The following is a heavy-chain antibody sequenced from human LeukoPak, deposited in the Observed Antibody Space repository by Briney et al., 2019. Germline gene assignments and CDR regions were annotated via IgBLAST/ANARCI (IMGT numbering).Heavy chain of an antibody. J-gene: IGHJ4*02. Sequence: GGSLRLSCAASGFNFANYGMSWVRQAPGKGLEWGSTISDSGRRTYYADSVKGRFTISRDNSKNSLYLQMTNLRAEDTALYYCAAVRGRKEMGDYWGQGTLVTVSS. D-gene: IGHD5-24*01. CDR1: GFNFANYG. CDR3: AAVRGRKEMGDY. CDR2: ISDSGRRT. V-gene: IGHV3-23*01.